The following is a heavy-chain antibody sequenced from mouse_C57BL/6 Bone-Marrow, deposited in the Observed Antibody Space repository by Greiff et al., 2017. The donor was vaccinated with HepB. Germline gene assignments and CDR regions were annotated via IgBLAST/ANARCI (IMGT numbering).Heavy chain of an antibody. CDR3: ARTPGDGRYVDV. Sequence: VQLQQPGAELVRPGSSVKLSCKASGYTFTSYWMDWVKQRPGQGLEWIGNIYPSDSETHYNQKFKDKATLTVDKSSSTAYMQLSSLTSEDSAVYYGARTPGDGRYVDVWGTGTTVTVSA. J-gene: IGHJ1*03. CDR1: GYTFTSYW. V-gene: IGHV1-61*01. CDR2: IYPSDSET. D-gene: IGHD3-2*02.